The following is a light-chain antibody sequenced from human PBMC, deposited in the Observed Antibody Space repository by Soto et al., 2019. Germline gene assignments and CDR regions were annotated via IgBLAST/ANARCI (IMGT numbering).Light chain of an antibody. CDR1: NIGSKS. V-gene: IGLV3-21*04. CDR2: YDS. J-gene: IGLJ2*01. CDR3: QVWDSSSDHPV. Sequence: SYVLTQPPSVSVAPGKTARITCGGNNIGSKSVHWYQQKPGQAPMIIIYYDSDRPSGIPERFSGSNSGNTATLTISRVEAGDEADYYCQVWDSSSDHPVFGGGTKLTVL.